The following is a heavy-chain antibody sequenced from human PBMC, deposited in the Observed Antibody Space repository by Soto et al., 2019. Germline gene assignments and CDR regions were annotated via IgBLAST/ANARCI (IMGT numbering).Heavy chain of an antibody. CDR2: IYHTGTT. Sequence: SETLSLTCVFSSGSVSNGNWWSWIRQPPGKGLECIGEIYHTGTTYYNPSLKSRVTISADRSKNQLSLKLTSVTAADTAVYYCVRVGLLPNGGTSFDPWGQGTQVTVSS. V-gene: IGHV4-4*02. CDR3: VRVGLLPNGGTSFDP. D-gene: IGHD3-16*01. CDR1: SGSVSNGNW. J-gene: IGHJ5*02.